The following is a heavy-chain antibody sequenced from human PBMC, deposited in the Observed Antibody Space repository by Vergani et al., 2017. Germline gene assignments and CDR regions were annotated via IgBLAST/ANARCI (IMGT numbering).Heavy chain of an antibody. Sequence: EVQLVQSGAEVKKPGESLKISCKGSGYSFTSYWIGWVPQMPGKGLEWMGIIYPGDSDTRYSPSFQGQVTISADKSISTAYLQWSSLKASDTAMYYCARRLYYYDSSGYYSNFDLWGRGTLVTVSS. CDR3: ARRLYYYDSSGYYSNFDL. D-gene: IGHD3-22*01. CDR1: GYSFTSYW. V-gene: IGHV5-51*01. J-gene: IGHJ2*01. CDR2: IYPGDSDT.